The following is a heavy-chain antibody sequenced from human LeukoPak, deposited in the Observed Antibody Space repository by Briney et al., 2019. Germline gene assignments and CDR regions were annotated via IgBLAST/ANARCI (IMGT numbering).Heavy chain of an antibody. D-gene: IGHD3-22*01. CDR1: GFTFSSYG. CDR2: VSDDGSKK. Sequence: GGSLRLSCAASGFTFSSYGMHWVRHPPGKGRKWVGFVSDDGSKKFYADCVKGRFSISRDNSKNTLYVQMNSLGAEDTALYYCAKLGFDSSGSHSLVDYWGQGAPVTVSS. V-gene: IGHV3-30*18. CDR3: AKLGFDSSGSHSLVDY. J-gene: IGHJ4*02.